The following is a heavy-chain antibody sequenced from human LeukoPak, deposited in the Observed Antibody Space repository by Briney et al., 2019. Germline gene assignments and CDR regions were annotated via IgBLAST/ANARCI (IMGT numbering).Heavy chain of an antibody. J-gene: IGHJ4*02. CDR3: ARGRDDYGDYTLLDY. CDR2: INHSGST. CDR1: GGSFSGYY. D-gene: IGHD4-17*01. V-gene: IGHV4-34*01. Sequence: SETLSLTCAVYGGSFSGYYWSWIRQPPGKGLEWIGEINHSGSTNYNPSLKSRVTISVDTSKNQFSLKLSSVTAADTAVYYCARGRDDYGDYTLLDYWGQGTLVTVSS.